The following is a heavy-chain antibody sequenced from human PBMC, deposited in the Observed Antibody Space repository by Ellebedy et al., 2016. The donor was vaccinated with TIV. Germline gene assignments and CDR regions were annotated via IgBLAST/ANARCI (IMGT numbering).Heavy chain of an antibody. CDR1: GLTVSSNF. J-gene: IGHJ4*01. D-gene: IGHD3/OR15-3a*01. CDR2: INGVGRT. CDR3: ASPSGRGFWTGYLDY. V-gene: IGHV3-53*01. Sequence: GESLKISCTASGLTVSSNFMTWVRQAPGKGLEWVSFINGVGRTDYADSVKGRFIISRDNSKNTLYLQMNSLRPEDTAVYYCASPSGRGFWTGYLDYWGHGTLVIVSS.